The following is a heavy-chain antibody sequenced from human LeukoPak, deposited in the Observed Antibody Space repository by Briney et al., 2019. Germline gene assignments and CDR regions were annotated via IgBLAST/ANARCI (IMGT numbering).Heavy chain of an antibody. CDR3: TTASYDYYDSSGYSFGGF. Sequence: GGSLRLSCAASGFAFTNAWMNWVRQAPGKGLEWVGRIKSKADGGTTTYAAPVRGGFTISRDDSKNMLYLQMISLKTEDTAVYYCTTASYDYYDSSGYSFGGFWGQGTLVTVSS. CDR1: GFAFTNAW. D-gene: IGHD3-22*01. CDR2: IKSKADGGTT. V-gene: IGHV3-15*01. J-gene: IGHJ4*02.